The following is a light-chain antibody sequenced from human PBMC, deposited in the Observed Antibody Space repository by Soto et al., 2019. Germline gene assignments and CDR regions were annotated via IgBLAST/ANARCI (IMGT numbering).Light chain of an antibody. CDR1: NNDVGGHMY. V-gene: IGLV2-14*01. J-gene: IGLJ2*01. CDR3: SAYRRGIIV. Sequence: QSVLTQPASVSGSPGQSITISCTGTNNDVGGHMYVSWYQHQAGEVPKLIIYETDARPSGVSHRFSGSKSGNTVSLTISGLQAEDEATYYCSAYRRGIIVFGGGTKLTVL. CDR2: ETD.